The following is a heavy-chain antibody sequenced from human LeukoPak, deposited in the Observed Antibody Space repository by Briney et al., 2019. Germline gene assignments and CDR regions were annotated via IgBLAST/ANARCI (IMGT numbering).Heavy chain of an antibody. V-gene: IGHV3-23*01. D-gene: IGHD3-10*01. CDR2: ISDSGGST. CDR3: AKGGAVSSKSITLIRGTRRYYYYMDV. J-gene: IGHJ6*03. Sequence: GGSLRLSCAASGFTFSNAWMSWVRQAPGKGLEWGSVISDSGGSTYYADSVKGRFTISRDNSKHTLYLQMNSLRAEDTAVYYCAKGGAVSSKSITLIRGTRRYYYYMDVWGKGTTVTVSS. CDR1: GFTFSNAW.